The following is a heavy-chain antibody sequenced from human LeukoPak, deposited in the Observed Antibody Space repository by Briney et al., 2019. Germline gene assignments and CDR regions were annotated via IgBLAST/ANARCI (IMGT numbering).Heavy chain of an antibody. CDR1: GYSFTSYW. CDR3: ARQLDGYKLFDAFDI. J-gene: IGHJ3*02. CDR2: IYPGDSDT. Sequence: GESLKISCKGSGYSFTSYWIGWVRQMPGKGLEWMGIIYPGDSDTRYSPSFQGQVTISADKSISTAYLQWSSLKASDTAMYYCARQLDGYKLFDAFDIWGQGTMVTVSS. D-gene: IGHD5-24*01. V-gene: IGHV5-51*01.